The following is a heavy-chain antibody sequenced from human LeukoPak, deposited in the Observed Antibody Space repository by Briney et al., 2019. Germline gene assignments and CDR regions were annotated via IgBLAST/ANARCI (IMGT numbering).Heavy chain of an antibody. J-gene: IGHJ1*01. D-gene: IGHD6-6*01. CDR2: IRYDGSNK. V-gene: IGHV3-30*02. Sequence: GGSLRLSCAASGFTFSNYGMHWVRQAPGKGLEWVAYIRYDGSNKYYADSVKGRFTISRDNSKNTLYLQMNSLRTEDTAVYHCAKDQGVELYYFQHWGQGTLVTVSS. CDR1: GFTFSNYG. CDR3: AKDQGVELYYFQH.